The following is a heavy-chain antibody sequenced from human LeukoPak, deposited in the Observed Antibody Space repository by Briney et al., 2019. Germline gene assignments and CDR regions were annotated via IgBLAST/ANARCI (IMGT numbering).Heavy chain of an antibody. CDR1: GFTFSSYA. J-gene: IGHJ4*02. CDR2: INDNGGRT. Sequence: PGGSLRLSCSASGFTFSSYAMHWVRQAPGKGLEYVSGINDNGGRTHYGDSLKGRFTISRDNSKNTLYLQMSSLRPEDTAVFYCVRRTGNYFDYWGQGTLVTVSS. D-gene: IGHD3/OR15-3a*01. V-gene: IGHV3-64D*09. CDR3: VRRTGNYFDY.